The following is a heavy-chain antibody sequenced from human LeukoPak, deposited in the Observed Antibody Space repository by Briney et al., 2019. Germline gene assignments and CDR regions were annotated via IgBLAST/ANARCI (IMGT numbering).Heavy chain of an antibody. Sequence: GGSLRLSCAASGFTFSGSAMHWDRQASGKGLEWVGRIRSKANSYATAYAASVKGRFTISRDDSKNTTYLQMNSLETEDTAMYFCTRPSFDPWGQGTLVTVSS. CDR1: GFTFSGSA. CDR2: IRSKANSYAT. J-gene: IGHJ5*02. V-gene: IGHV3-73*01. CDR3: TRPSFDP.